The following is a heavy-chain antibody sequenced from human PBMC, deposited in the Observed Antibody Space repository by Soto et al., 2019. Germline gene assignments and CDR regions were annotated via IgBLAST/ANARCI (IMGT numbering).Heavy chain of an antibody. V-gene: IGHV1-2*04. CDR2: INPNSGGT. CDR3: ARDLVAAGVPDYYYGMDV. D-gene: IGHD2-15*01. Sequence: ASVKVSCKASGYTFTGYYMHWVRQAPGQGLEWMGWINPNSGGTNYAQKFQGWVTMTRDTSISTAYMELSRLRSDDTAVYYCARDLVAAGVPDYYYGMDVCGQGTTVTVS. CDR1: GYTFTGYY. J-gene: IGHJ6*02.